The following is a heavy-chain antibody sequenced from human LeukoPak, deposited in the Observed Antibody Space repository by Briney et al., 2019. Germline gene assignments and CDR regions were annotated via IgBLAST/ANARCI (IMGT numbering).Heavy chain of an antibody. Sequence: SETLSLTCTVSGGSISSYYWNWIRQPAGKGLEWIGYIYYSGSTYYNPSLKSRVTISVDTSKNQFSLKLSSVTAADTAVYYCARGQYCTNGVCYETYYFDYWGQGTLVTVSS. CDR3: ARGQYCTNGVCYETYYFDY. J-gene: IGHJ4*02. V-gene: IGHV4-59*06. D-gene: IGHD2-8*01. CDR1: GGSISSYY. CDR2: IYYSGST.